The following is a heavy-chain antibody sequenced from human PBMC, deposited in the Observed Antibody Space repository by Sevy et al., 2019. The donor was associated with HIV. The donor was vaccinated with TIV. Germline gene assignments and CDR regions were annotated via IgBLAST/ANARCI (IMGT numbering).Heavy chain of an antibody. CDR1: GGSISSYY. D-gene: IGHD3-22*01. J-gene: IGHJ4*02. V-gene: IGHV4-59*01. CDR3: ARVSYYDKTFDY. CDR2: IYYSGST. Sequence: SETLSLTCTVSGGSISSYYWSWIRQPPGKGLEWIGYIYYSGSTNYNPSLKSRVTISVDTSKNQFSLKLSSVTAADTAVYYCARVSYYDKTFDYWGQGTLVTVSS.